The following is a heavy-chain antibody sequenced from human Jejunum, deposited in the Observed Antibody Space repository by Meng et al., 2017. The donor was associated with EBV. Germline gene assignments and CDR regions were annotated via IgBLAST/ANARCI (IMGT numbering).Heavy chain of an antibody. J-gene: IGHJ4*02. V-gene: IGHV6-1*01. CDR2: TFYRSMWYN. Sequence: QAHLQPPGPALVKPPQTLSLPWSISGDRVFSNSAAWNWIRQSPSRGLEWLGRTFYRSMWYNHYAPSVESRITINADTSKNQFSLQLNSVTPEDTAVYYCTRESTTGCVDYWGQGTLVTGSS. CDR1: GDRVFSNSAA. CDR3: TRESTTGCVDY. D-gene: IGHD1-1*01.